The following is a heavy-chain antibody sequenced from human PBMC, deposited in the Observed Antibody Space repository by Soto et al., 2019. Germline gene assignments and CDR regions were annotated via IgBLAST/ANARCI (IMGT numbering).Heavy chain of an antibody. V-gene: IGHV3-23*01. Sequence: EVQLLESGGGLVQPGGSLRLSCAASGFTFSNYAMNWVRQAPGKGLEWVSRIIGSGGSTYYADSVKGRFTISRDNSKNTLYLQVNSLRVEDTAIYYCAKTLTGKDYYYMDVWGKGTTVTVSS. CDR1: GFTFSNYA. D-gene: IGHD1-20*01. CDR3: AKTLTGKDYYYMDV. CDR2: IIGSGGST. J-gene: IGHJ6*03.